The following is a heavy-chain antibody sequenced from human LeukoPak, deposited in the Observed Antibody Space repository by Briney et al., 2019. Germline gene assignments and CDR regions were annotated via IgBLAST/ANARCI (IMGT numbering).Heavy chain of an antibody. J-gene: IGHJ4*02. CDR1: GGSFSGYY. CDR3: ASPGMGY. D-gene: IGHD3-16*01. CDR2: IYYSGST. Sequence: SETLSLTCAVYGGSFSGYYWSWIRQPPGKGLEWIGYIYYSGSTNYNPSLKSRVTISVDTSKNQFSLRLNSVTAADTAVYYCASPGMGYWGQGTLVTVSS. V-gene: IGHV4-59*01.